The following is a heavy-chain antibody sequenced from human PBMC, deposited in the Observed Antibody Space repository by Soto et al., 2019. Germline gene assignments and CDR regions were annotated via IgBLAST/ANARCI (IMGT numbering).Heavy chain of an antibody. CDR3: ARGRLHDYGDYSYYYYGMDV. D-gene: IGHD4-17*01. V-gene: IGHV4-34*01. CDR1: GGSFSGYY. Sequence: QVRLQQWGAGLLKPSETLSLTCAVYGGSFSGYYWSWIRQPPGKGLEWIGEINHSGSTNYNPSLKSRVTISVDTSKNQFSLKLSSVTAADTAVYYCARGRLHDYGDYSYYYYGMDVWGQGTTVTVSS. CDR2: INHSGST. J-gene: IGHJ6*02.